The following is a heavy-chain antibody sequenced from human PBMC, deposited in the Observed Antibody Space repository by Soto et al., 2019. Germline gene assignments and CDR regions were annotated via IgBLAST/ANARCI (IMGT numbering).Heavy chain of an antibody. D-gene: IGHD1-1*01. Sequence: GGSLRLSCAASGFTFSTYAMTWVRRAPGKGLEWVSAISGSGGSTYYADSVKGRFTISRDNSKNTLYLQMNILRAEDTAVYYCAKTGVNWNDFDYWGQGTLVTVSS. V-gene: IGHV3-23*01. CDR2: ISGSGGST. CDR1: GFTFSTYA. J-gene: IGHJ4*02. CDR3: AKTGVNWNDFDY.